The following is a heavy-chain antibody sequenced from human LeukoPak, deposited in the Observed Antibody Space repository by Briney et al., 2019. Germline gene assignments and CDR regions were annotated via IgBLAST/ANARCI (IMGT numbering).Heavy chain of an antibody. CDR3: ARGAEFWDAQPDYYNGVDV. D-gene: IGHD3-3*01. CDR2: TAYSGTT. J-gene: IGHJ6*02. Sequence: PSETLSLTCILSGGSISNYYWNWIRQPPGEGLGWIGCTAYSGTTYYNPSLQSRVTMSVHTSKNQISLNLSSVTAADTAVYYCARGAEFWDAQPDYYNGVDVWGQGTTVTVSS. V-gene: IGHV4-59*01. CDR1: GGSISNYY.